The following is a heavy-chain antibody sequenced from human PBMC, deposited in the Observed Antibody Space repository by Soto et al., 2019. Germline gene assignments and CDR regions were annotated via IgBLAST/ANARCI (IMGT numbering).Heavy chain of an antibody. Sequence: EVQLLESGGGLVQPGGSLRLSCAASGFTFSSYAMSWVRQAPGKGLEWVSAISGSGGSTYYADSVKGRFTISRDNSKNTLYLQMNSLRAEDTAVYYCAKIGADSSSWYGGRKQRGGMDVWGQGTTVTVSS. CDR3: AKIGADSSSWYGGRKQRGGMDV. J-gene: IGHJ6*02. CDR1: GFTFSSYA. CDR2: ISGSGGST. V-gene: IGHV3-23*01. D-gene: IGHD6-13*01.